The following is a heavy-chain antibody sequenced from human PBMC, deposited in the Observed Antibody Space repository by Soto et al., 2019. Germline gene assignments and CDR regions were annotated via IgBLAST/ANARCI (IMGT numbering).Heavy chain of an antibody. J-gene: IGHJ4*02. Sequence: GVSLRLSCAASGFSFSSYSMNWVRQAPGKGLEWISYITSRSDIIYYADSVRGRFTVSRGNAKNSLYLHMHCLRGEDPAVYYCARRGGGYGLVYDYWGQGTLVTVSS. V-gene: IGHV3-48*01. CDR2: ITSRSDII. CDR3: ARRGGGYGLVYDY. CDR1: GFSFSSYS. D-gene: IGHD2-15*01.